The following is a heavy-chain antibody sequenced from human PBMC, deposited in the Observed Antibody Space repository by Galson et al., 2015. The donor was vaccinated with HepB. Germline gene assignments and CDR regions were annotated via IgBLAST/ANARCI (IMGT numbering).Heavy chain of an antibody. D-gene: IGHD3-10*01. J-gene: IGHJ4*02. CDR1: GFTLRTYS. Sequence: SLRLSCAASGFTLRTYSMNWVRQAPGKGLEWVSSISSSSSYIYYADSVKGRFTISRDNAKNSLYLQINSLRDEDTAVYYCARGQDGYKLRFRELYRFDYWGQGTLVTVSS. CDR3: ARGQDGYKLRFRELYRFDY. CDR2: ISSSSSYI. V-gene: IGHV3-21*01.